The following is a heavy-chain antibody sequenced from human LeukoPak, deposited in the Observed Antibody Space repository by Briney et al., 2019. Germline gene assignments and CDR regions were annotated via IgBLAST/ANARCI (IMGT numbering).Heavy chain of an antibody. CDR3: ARPRYTNSQDAFDI. J-gene: IGHJ3*02. V-gene: IGHV1-46*01. D-gene: IGHD3-9*01. CDR1: GYTFTTYF. CDR2: IDPSSGGS. Sequence: ASVKVSCKASGYTFTTYFLHWVRQAPGQGLEWMGIIDPSSGGSTSAQKFQVRVTMTRDMSTSTVYMELSSLTSEDTAVYYCARPRYTNSQDAFDIWGQGTMVTVSS.